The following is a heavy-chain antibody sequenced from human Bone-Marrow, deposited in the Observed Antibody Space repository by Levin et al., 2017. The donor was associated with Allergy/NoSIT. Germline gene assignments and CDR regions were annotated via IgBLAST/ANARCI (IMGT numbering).Heavy chain of an antibody. CDR1: GGSISSSSYY. CDR3: ARGVVVVAATPGYYGMDV. D-gene: IGHD2-15*01. CDR2: IYYSGST. J-gene: IGHJ6*02. V-gene: IGHV4-39*01. Sequence: SETLSLTCTVSGGSISSSSYYWGWIRQPPGKGLEWIGSIYYSGSTYYNPSLKSRVTISVDTSKNQFSLKLSSVTAADTAVYYCARGVVVVAATPGYYGMDVWGQGTTVTVSS.